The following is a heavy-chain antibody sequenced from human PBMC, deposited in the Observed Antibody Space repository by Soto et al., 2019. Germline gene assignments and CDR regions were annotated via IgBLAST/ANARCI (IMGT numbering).Heavy chain of an antibody. D-gene: IGHD2-8*02. CDR2: ISYSGST. CDR1: GVSISSDSYY. V-gene: IGHV4-39*02. J-gene: IGHJ4*02. Sequence: PSETLSLSCTVSGVSISSDSYYWGWIRQSPEKGLEWIASISYSGSTYYNPTLKSRLIISVDTSKSQFSLKLTSVTAADTAVYYCARDKITGLFDCWGQGTLVTVSS. CDR3: ARDKITGLFDC.